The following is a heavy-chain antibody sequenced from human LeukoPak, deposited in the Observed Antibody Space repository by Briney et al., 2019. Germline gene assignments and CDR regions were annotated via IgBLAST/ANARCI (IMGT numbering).Heavy chain of an antibody. D-gene: IGHD2-15*01. J-gene: IGHJ6*02. Sequence: ASVKVSCKASGGTFSSYAISWVRQAPGQGLEWMGRIIPILGIANYAQKFQGRVTITADKSTSTAYMELSSLRSEDTAVYYCARELQVVVAAIPYYYYGMDVWGQGTTVTVSS. CDR3: ARELQVVVAAIPYYYYGMDV. V-gene: IGHV1-69*04. CDR1: GGTFSSYA. CDR2: IIPILGIA.